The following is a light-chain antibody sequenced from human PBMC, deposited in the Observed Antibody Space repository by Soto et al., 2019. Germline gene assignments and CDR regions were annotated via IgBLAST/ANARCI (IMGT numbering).Light chain of an antibody. CDR2: DAS. J-gene: IGKJ1*01. CDR3: QQRSKWRT. CDR1: QSVSGY. V-gene: IGKV3-11*01. Sequence: IVLTQSPGTLSLSPWERATLSCRASQSVSGYLAWYQQKPGQAPRLLIYDASKRATGIPARFSGSGFGTDFTLTISSLEPEDFAVYYCQQRSKWRTFGQGTKVDIK.